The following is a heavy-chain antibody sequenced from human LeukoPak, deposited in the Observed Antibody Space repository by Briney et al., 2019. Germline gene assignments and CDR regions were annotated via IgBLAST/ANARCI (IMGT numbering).Heavy chain of an antibody. CDR2: INPNSGDT. CDR3: ARGRSGGCYDY. J-gene: IGHJ4*02. CDR1: AFTFTGYY. Sequence: GASVKVSCKASAFTFTGYYMHWVRQAPGQGLEWMGWINPNSGDTHYTQNFQGRVTMTRDTSISTAYMELSRLRSDDTAVYFCARGRSGGCYDYWGQGTLVTVSS. D-gene: IGHD6-19*01. V-gene: IGHV1-2*02.